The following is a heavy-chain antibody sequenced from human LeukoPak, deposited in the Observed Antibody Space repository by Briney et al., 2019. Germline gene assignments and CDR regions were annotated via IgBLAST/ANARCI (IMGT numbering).Heavy chain of an antibody. J-gene: IGHJ5*02. CDR1: GGSISSSSYY. D-gene: IGHD2-21*01. CDR3: ARSLLLWFPQRDWFDP. V-gene: IGHV4-39*07. Sequence: SETLSLTCTVSGGSISSSSYYWGWIRQPPGKGLEWIGSIYYSGSTYYNPSLKSRVTISVDTSKNQFSLKLSSVTAADTAVYYCARSLLLWFPQRDWFDPWGQGTLVTVSS. CDR2: IYYSGST.